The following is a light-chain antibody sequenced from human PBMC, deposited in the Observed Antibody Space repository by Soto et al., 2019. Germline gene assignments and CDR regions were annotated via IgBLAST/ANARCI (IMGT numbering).Light chain of an antibody. CDR3: LQHDSYPWT. CDR2: ATS. Sequence: DIQMTQSPSSLSASVGDRVTMTCRASQGIRKDLAWYQQKPGKAPKLLIYATSSLQSGVPSRFSGSGSGTEFTLTISSLQPEDFATYYCLQHDSYPWTFGQGTKVDIK. J-gene: IGKJ1*01. CDR1: QGIRKD. V-gene: IGKV1-17*01.